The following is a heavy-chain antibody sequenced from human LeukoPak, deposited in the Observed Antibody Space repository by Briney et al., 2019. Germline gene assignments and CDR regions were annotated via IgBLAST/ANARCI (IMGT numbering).Heavy chain of an antibody. J-gene: IGHJ6*03. Sequence: GGSLRLSCAASGFTFGNAWMSWVRQAPGKGLEWVGRIKTKTDGGTTDYAAPVKGRFTISRDDSKNTLYLQMNSLKTEDTAVYYCTTDPDCSGGTCYGYYYYIDVWGKGTTVTVSS. CDR2: IKTKTDGGTT. V-gene: IGHV3-15*01. CDR1: GFTFGNAW. D-gene: IGHD2-15*01. CDR3: TTDPDCSGGTCYGYYYYIDV.